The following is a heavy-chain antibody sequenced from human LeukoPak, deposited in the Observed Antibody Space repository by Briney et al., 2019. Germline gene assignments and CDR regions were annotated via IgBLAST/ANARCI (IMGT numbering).Heavy chain of an antibody. J-gene: IGHJ6*02. V-gene: IGHV4-38-2*02. CDR1: GYSISSGYY. CDR2: IYYSGST. CDR3: ARDGNFGMDV. Sequence: SETLSLTCTVSGYSISSGYYWGWIRQPPGKGLEWIGSIYYSGSTYYNASLKSRVTISIDTSKNQFSLKVSSVTAADPAVYYCARDGNFGMDVWGQGTSVTVSS.